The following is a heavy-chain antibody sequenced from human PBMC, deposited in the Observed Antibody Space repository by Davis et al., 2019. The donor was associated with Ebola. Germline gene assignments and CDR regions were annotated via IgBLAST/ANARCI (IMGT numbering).Heavy chain of an antibody. Sequence: PGGSLRLSCVASGFTFSTYAMSWVRQAPGRGLEWVSAISGNGGSTYYADSVKGRFTISRDNSKNTLYLQMNSLRAEDTAIYYCAKDLDYNNYGIDYWGQGTLVTVSS. CDR3: AKDLDYNNYGIDY. CDR1: GFTFSTYA. V-gene: IGHV3-23*01. J-gene: IGHJ4*02. D-gene: IGHD4-11*01. CDR2: ISGNGGST.